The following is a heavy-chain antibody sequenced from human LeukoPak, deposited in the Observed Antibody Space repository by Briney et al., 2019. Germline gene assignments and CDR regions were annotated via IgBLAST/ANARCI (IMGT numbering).Heavy chain of an antibody. CDR1: GDSASSNSAA. V-gene: IGHV6-1*01. D-gene: IGHD3-9*01. CDR3: ARVSDDILTGYYYYGMDV. J-gene: IGHJ6*02. Sequence: SQTLSLTCAISGDSASSNSAAWNWIRQSPSRGLEWLGRTYYRSKWYNDYAVSVKSRITINPDTSKNQFSLQLNSVTPEDTAVYYCARVSDDILTGYYYYGMDVWGQGTTVTVSS. CDR2: TYYRSKWYN.